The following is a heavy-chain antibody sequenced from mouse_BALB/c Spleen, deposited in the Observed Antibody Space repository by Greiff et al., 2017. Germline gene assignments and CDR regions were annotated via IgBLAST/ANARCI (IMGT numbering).Heavy chain of an antibody. Sequence: EVQLVESGPGLVKPSQSLSLTCTVTGYSITSDYAWYWIRQFPGNKLEWMGYISYSGSTSYNPSLKSRISITRDTSKNQFILQLNSVTTEDTATYCCARSYGNYPYFDYWGQGTTLTVSS. CDR2: ISYSGST. D-gene: IGHD2-1*01. CDR1: GYSITSDYA. V-gene: IGHV3-2*02. CDR3: ARSYGNYPYFDY. J-gene: IGHJ2*01.